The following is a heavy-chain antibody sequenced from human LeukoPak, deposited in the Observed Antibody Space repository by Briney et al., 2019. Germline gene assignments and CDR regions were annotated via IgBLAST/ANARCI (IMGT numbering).Heavy chain of an antibody. Sequence: SETLSLTCTVSGGSISSYYGSWIRQPPGKGLEWIGYIYYSGSTNYNPSLKSRVTISVDTSKNQFSLKLSSATAADTAVYYCARAEEELELALDYWGQGTLVTVSS. V-gene: IGHV4-59*01. D-gene: IGHD1-7*01. J-gene: IGHJ4*02. CDR3: ARAEEELELALDY. CDR1: GGSISSYY. CDR2: IYYSGST.